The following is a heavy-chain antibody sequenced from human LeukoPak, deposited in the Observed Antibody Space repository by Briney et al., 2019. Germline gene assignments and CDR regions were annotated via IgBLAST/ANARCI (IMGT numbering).Heavy chain of an antibody. Sequence: GESLKISCQGSGYSFTSYWIDWVRQMPGKGLEWMGIIYPCDSDTRYSPSFQGQVTISADKSISTAYLQWSSLKASDTAMYYCARPLVSITMIVVVITTSPGNEAEYFQHWGQGTLVTVSS. CDR2: IYPCDSDT. CDR1: GYSFTSYW. CDR3: ARPLVSITMIVVVITTSPGNEAEYFQH. D-gene: IGHD3-22*01. J-gene: IGHJ1*01. V-gene: IGHV5-51*01.